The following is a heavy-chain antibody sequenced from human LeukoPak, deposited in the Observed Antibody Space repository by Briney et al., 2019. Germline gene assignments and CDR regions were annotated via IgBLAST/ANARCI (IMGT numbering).Heavy chain of an antibody. D-gene: IGHD4-17*01. CDR1: GGSISSGSYY. Sequence: PSETLSLTCTVSGGSISSGSYYWSWIRQPAGKGLEWIGRIYTSGSTNYNPSLKSRVTISVDTSKNQFSLKLSSVTAADTAVYYCARLTTVTTSHFDYWGQGTLVTVSS. V-gene: IGHV4-61*02. CDR2: IYTSGST. CDR3: ARLTTVTTSHFDY. J-gene: IGHJ4*02.